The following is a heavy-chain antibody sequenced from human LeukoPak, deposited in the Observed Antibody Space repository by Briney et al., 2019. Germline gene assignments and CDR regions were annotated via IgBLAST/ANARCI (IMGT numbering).Heavy chain of an antibody. D-gene: IGHD3-10*01. Sequence: PSETLSLTCTVSGGSISSYYWSWIRQPPGKGLEWIGSIYYSGSTYYNPSLKSRVTISVDTSKNQFSLKLSSVTAADTAVYYCARSYGSGPDFDYWGQGTLVTVSS. CDR1: GGSISSYY. V-gene: IGHV4-59*12. CDR3: ARSYGSGPDFDY. CDR2: IYYSGST. J-gene: IGHJ4*02.